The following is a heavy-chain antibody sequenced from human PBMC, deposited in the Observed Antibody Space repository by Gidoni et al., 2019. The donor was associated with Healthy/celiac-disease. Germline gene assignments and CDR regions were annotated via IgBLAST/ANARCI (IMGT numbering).Heavy chain of an antibody. D-gene: IGHD3-10*01. CDR3: ARGGQGILWFGELPYYYGMDV. CDR2: ISSSGSTI. J-gene: IGHJ6*02. V-gene: IGHV3-48*03. Sequence: GKGLEWVSYISSSGSTIYYADSVKGRFTISRDNAKNSLYLQMNSLRAEDTAVYYCARGGQGILWFGELPYYYGMDVWGQGTTVTVSS.